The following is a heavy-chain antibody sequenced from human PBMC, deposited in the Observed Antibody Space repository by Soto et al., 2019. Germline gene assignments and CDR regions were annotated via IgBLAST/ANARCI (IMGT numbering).Heavy chain of an antibody. CDR2: ISYDGSNK. D-gene: IGHD3-10*01. V-gene: IGHV3-30*18. Sequence: GGSLRLSCAASGFTFSSYGMHWVRQAPGKGLEWVAVISYDGSNKYYADSVKGRFTISRDNSKNTLYLQMNGLRAEDTAVYYCEQDTGRGVIITVDYWGQGTLVTVSS. CDR1: GFTFSSYG. J-gene: IGHJ4*02. CDR3: EQDTGRGVIITVDY.